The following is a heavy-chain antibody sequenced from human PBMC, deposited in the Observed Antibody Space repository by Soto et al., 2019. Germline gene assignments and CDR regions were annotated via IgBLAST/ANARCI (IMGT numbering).Heavy chain of an antibody. D-gene: IGHD1-26*01. J-gene: IGHJ4*02. Sequence: QVQLVESGGGVVQPGRSLRLSCAASGFTISSYGMHWVRQAPGKGLEWVAVISYDGSNKYYEDSVKGRFTISRDNSKNTLYLQMNSLRAEDTAVYYCAKGGSCSGHNWGQGTLVTVSS. CDR3: AKGGSCSGHN. V-gene: IGHV3-30*18. CDR2: ISYDGSNK. CDR1: GFTISSYG.